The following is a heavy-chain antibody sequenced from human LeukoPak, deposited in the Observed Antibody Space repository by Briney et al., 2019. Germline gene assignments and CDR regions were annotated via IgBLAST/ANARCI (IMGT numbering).Heavy chain of an antibody. Sequence: GGSLRLSCAASGFTFSSYAMSWVRQAPGKGLKWVSAISGSGGSTYYADSVKGRFTISRDNSKNTLYLQMNSLRAEDTAVYYCARGRDCSSTSCYGDFDYWGQGTLVTVSS. CDR2: ISGSGGST. V-gene: IGHV3-23*01. D-gene: IGHD2-2*01. J-gene: IGHJ4*02. CDR3: ARGRDCSSTSCYGDFDY. CDR1: GFTFSSYA.